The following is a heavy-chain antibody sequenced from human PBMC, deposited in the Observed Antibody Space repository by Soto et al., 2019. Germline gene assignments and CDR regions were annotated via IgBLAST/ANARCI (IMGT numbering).Heavy chain of an antibody. J-gene: IGHJ4*02. CDR2: IRSQPNGHAT. D-gene: IGHD1-1*01. Sequence: EVQLVESGGGLVQPGESPQLSCKASGFTFSESAINWVRQASGKGLEWVGHIRSQPNGHATEYAASVKGRLTISRDDSKNTAYLHTYSLKREDTAIYNCCRDWRHGIDYWGQGIRVTVFS. V-gene: IGHV3-73*02. CDR3: CRDWRHGIDY. CDR1: GFTFSESA.